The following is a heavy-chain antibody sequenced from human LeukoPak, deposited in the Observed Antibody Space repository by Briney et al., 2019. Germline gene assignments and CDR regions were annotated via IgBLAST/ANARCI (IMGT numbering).Heavy chain of an antibody. CDR1: VGTFSSYA. V-gene: IGHV1-69*13. CDR3: GRPDLRFLEWLYPPDYYYYGMDV. J-gene: IGHJ6*02. CDR2: IIPILVTA. D-gene: IGHD3-3*01. Sequence: SGKVSCNAAVGTFSSYAISWVRQAPGQGLEWMGGIIPILVTANYAQKFQVRVTITADASTSTAYMELRRLKSDETAVYYCGRPDLRFLEWLYPPDYYYYGMDVWGQGTPVTVSS.